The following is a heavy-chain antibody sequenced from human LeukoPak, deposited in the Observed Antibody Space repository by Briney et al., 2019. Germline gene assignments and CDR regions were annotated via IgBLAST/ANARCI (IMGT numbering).Heavy chain of an antibody. J-gene: IGHJ3*02. CDR1: GGSISSYY. CDR2: IYDSGST. V-gene: IGHV4-59*01. D-gene: IGHD3-22*01. CDR3: ASLTTADAFDI. Sequence: SETLSLTCTVSGGSISSYYWSWIRQPPGKGVEWIGYIYDSGSTNYNPSLKSRVTISVDTSKNQFSLKLSSVTAADTAVFYCASLTTADAFDIWGQGTMVTVSS.